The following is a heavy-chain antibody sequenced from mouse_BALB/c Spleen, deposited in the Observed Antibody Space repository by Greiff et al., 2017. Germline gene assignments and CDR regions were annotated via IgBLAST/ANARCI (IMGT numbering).Heavy chain of an antibody. J-gene: IGHJ3*01. D-gene: IGHD2-12*01. V-gene: IGHV14-4*02. Sequence: VQLKQSGAELVRSGASVKLSCTASGFNIKDYYMHWVKQRPEQGLEWIGWIDPENGDTEYAPKFQGKATMTADTSSNTAYLQLSSLTSEDTAVYYCSGYDGFAYWGQGTLVTVSA. CDR1: GFNIKDYY. CDR2: IDPENGDT. CDR3: SGYDGFAY.